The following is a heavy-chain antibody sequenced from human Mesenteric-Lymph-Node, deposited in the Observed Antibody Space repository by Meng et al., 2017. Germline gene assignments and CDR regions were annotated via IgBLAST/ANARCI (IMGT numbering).Heavy chain of an antibody. CDR1: GFTFSSYW. Sequence: GESLKISCAASGFTFSSYWMAWVRQAPGKGLEWVANIKQDGSDKNYVDSVKGRFTISRDDAKNSLYLQMNSLRAEDTAVYYCARDRGGYDILTGYYTIPFDYWGQGTLVTVSS. D-gene: IGHD3-9*01. V-gene: IGHV3-7*01. CDR3: ARDRGGYDILTGYYTIPFDY. CDR2: IKQDGSDK. J-gene: IGHJ4*02.